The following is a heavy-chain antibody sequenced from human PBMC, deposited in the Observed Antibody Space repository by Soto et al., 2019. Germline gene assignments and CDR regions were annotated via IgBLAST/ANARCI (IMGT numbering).Heavy chain of an antibody. CDR1: GGYIISGGYY. CDR2: IYYSGST. Sequence: ASETLSLTCTVSGGYIISGGYYWSWKHKHPGKGLEWIGYIYYSGSTYYNPSLKSRVTISVDTSKNQFSLKLSSVTAADTAVYYCARDQGYSGYDLQDVERSNWFDPWGQGTLVTVSS. CDR3: ARDQGYSGYDLQDVERSNWFDP. D-gene: IGHD5-12*01. V-gene: IGHV4-31*03. J-gene: IGHJ5*02.